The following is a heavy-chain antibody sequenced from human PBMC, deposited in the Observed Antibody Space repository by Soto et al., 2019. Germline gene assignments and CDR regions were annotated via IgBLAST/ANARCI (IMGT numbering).Heavy chain of an antibody. V-gene: IGHV3-33*01. CDR1: GFTFSSYG. CDR3: ARDRHSSSSGYFEY. CDR2: IWYDGNDK. Sequence: QVQLVESGGGVVQPGRSLRLSCAASGFTFSSYGMHWVRQAPGKGLEWVAVIWYDGNDKYYADFVKGRFTISRDNAKNTVSLQMNSPRAEDTAVYYCARDRHSSSSGYFEYWGQGTLVTVSS. D-gene: IGHD6-6*01. J-gene: IGHJ4*02.